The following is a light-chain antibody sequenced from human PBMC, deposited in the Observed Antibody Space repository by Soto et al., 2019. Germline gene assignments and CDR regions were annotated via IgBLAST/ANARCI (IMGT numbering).Light chain of an antibody. J-gene: IGKJ2*01. CDR1: QTVTGA. CDR2: GAS. V-gene: IGKV3-15*01. CDR3: QQYNDWSPYT. Sequence: EIVMTQSPATLSVSPGERATLSCRASQTVTGALAWDQQKPGQAPRLLLSGASTRATGVPDRFSGSGSGTDFSLTISSLQSEDFAVYYCQQYNDWSPYTFGHGTNVEIK.